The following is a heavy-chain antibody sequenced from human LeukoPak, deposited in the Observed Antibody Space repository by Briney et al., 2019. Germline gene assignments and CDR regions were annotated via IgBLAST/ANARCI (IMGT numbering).Heavy chain of an antibody. CDR2: IWYDGSNK. V-gene: IGHV3-33*01. Sequence: PGGSLRLSCAASGFTFSTYAMHWVRQAPGKGLEWVAIIWYDGSNKFYADSVKGRFTVSRDNFKNTLYLQMNSLRAEDTAVYYCASYYDYIGYTFDYWGRGTLVTVSS. J-gene: IGHJ4*02. D-gene: IGHD3-22*01. CDR3: ASYYDYIGYTFDY. CDR1: GFTFSTYA.